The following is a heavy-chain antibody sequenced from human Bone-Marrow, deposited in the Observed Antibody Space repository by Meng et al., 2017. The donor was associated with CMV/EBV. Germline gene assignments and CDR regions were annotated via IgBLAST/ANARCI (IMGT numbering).Heavy chain of an antibody. CDR2: IYSGGGT. J-gene: IGHJ6*02. CDR1: GFAVSNNY. V-gene: IGHV3-53*01. CDR3: ARDYSSTSHYCYYGMDV. D-gene: IGHD4-11*01. Sequence: GESLKISCAASGFAVSNNYMSWVRQGPGKGLEWVSIIYSGGGTYYADSVKGRFTISRDKFKNTLYLQMNSLRPEDTAVYYCARDYSSTSHYCYYGMDVWGQGTTVTVSS.